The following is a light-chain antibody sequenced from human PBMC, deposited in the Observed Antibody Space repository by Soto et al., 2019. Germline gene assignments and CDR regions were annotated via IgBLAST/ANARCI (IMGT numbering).Light chain of an antibody. CDR2: GAS. J-gene: IGKJ1*01. V-gene: IGKV3-15*01. CDR3: QQYNNWWT. CDR1: QSVSSN. Sequence: EIVMTQSPATRSMSPGERATLSCRASQSVSSNLAWYQQKPGQAPSLLIYGASTRATGIPARFSGSGSGTDFTLTIRSLKSEDFAVYYCQQYNNWWTFGQGTKVDIK.